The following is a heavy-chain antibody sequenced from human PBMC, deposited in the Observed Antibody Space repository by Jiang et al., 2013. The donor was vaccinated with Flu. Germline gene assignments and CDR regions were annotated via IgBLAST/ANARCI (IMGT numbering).Heavy chain of an antibody. CDR1: GGSISSYY. V-gene: IGHV4-59*08. Sequence: GLVKPSETLSLTCTVSGGSISSYYWSWIRQPPGKGLEWIGYIYYSGSTNYNPSLKSRVTISVDTSKNQFSLKLSSVTAADTAVYYCARHEYSSGWYYLDYWGQGTLVTVSS. J-gene: IGHJ4*02. D-gene: IGHD6-19*01. CDR2: IYYSGST. CDR3: ARHEYSSGWYYLDY.